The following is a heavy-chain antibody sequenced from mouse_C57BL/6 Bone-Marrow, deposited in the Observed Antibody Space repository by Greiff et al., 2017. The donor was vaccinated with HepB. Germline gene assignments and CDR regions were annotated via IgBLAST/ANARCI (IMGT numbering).Heavy chain of an antibody. D-gene: IGHD1-1*01. CDR2: IYPGDGDT. J-gene: IGHJ1*03. CDR1: GYAFSSSW. V-gene: IGHV1-82*01. Sequence: QVQLKQSGPELVKPGASVKISCKASGYAFSSSWMNWVKQRPGKGLEWIGRIYPGDGDTNYNGKFKGKATLTADKSSSTAYMQLSSLTSEDSAVYFCARDHYYGSQGDWYFDVWGTGTTVTVSS. CDR3: ARDHYYGSQGDWYFDV.